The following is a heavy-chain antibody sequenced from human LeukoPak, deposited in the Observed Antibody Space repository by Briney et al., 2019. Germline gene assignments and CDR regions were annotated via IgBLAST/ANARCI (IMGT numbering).Heavy chain of an antibody. Sequence: SETLSLTCTVSGGSISSFYWSWLRQPPGKGLEWIGYIYYTGSTNYNPSLRSRVTISVDKSKNQFSLKLSSVTAADKAVYYCARETGILTGLDAFDIWGQGTMVTVSS. J-gene: IGHJ3*02. CDR3: ARETGILTGLDAFDI. D-gene: IGHD3-9*01. CDR2: IYYTGST. V-gene: IGHV4-59*12. CDR1: GGSISSFY.